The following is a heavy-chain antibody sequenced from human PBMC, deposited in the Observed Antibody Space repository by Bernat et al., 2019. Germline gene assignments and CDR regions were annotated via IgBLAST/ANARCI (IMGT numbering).Heavy chain of an antibody. V-gene: IGHV3-33*01. Sequence: QVQLVESGGGVVQPGRSLRLSCAASGFTFSSYGMHWVRQAPGKGLEWVAVIWYDGSNKYYADSVKGRFTISRDNSKNTLYLQMNSLRAEDTAVYYCERDQEKYYYDSSGYSGYYYGMDVWGQETTVTVSS. J-gene: IGHJ6*02. D-gene: IGHD3-22*01. CDR3: ERDQEKYYYDSSGYSGYYYGMDV. CDR1: GFTFSSYG. CDR2: IWYDGSNK.